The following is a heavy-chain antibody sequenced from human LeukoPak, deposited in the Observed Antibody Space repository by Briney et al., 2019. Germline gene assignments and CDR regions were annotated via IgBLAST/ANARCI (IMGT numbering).Heavy chain of an antibody. V-gene: IGHV1-46*01. Sequence: ASVKVSCKASGYTFTSYYMHWVRQAPGQGLEWMGIINPSGGSSSYAQKFQGRVTMTRDTSTSTVYMELSSLRSEDTAVYYCASYIYGGNSEFDYWGQGTLVTVSS. D-gene: IGHD4-23*01. CDR1: GYTFTSYY. CDR2: INPSGGSS. J-gene: IGHJ4*02. CDR3: ASYIYGGNSEFDY.